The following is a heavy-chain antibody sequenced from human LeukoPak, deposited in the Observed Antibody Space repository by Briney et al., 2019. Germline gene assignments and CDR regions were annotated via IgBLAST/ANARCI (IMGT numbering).Heavy chain of an antibody. CDR2: IHPTDGST. V-gene: IGHV1-46*01. J-gene: IGHJ4*02. Sequence: ASVKVSCKTSGYTFSTYCMHWVRQAPGQGLEWLGIIHPTDGSTSYTQKIQGRVTMTRDTATGTVYLGLSSLRSEDTAVYWCARANGGGLDYWGQGTLITVSS. CDR1: GYTFSTYC. D-gene: IGHD3-10*01. CDR3: ARANGGGLDY.